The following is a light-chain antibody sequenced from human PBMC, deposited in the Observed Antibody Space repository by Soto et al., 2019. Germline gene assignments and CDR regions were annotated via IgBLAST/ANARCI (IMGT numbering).Light chain of an antibody. CDR3: TQGTHGLYT. CDR2: KVS. Sequence: VVMTQSPLSLPVTLGQPASISCRSSQSLVYSDGNNYLNWFQQRPGQSPRRLISKVSNRASGAPDWFSASGSETLFTLKISGGEAEHVVVYYCTQGTHGLYTLGQGTKFEIK. V-gene: IGKV2-30*01. CDR1: QSLVYSDGNNY. J-gene: IGKJ2*01.